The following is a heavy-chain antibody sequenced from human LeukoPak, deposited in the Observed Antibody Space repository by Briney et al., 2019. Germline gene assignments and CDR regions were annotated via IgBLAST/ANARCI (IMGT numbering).Heavy chain of an antibody. CDR2: IYHSGSP. J-gene: IGHJ5*02. V-gene: IGHV4-38-2*01. Sequence: PSETLSLTCAVSGYSISSASYWGWIRQPPGKGLEWIGNIYHSGSPYYNPSLKSRVTISVDTSKNQFSLKLSSVTAADTAVYYCARCEWLDGAGWFDPWGQGTLVTVSS. D-gene: IGHD6-19*01. CDR1: GYSISSASY. CDR3: ARCEWLDGAGWFDP.